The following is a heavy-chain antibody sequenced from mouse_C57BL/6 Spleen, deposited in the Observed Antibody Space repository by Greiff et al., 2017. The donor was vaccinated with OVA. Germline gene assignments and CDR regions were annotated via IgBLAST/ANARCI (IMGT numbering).Heavy chain of an antibody. J-gene: IGHJ2*01. CDR3: ARWGWLLHDFDY. Sequence: QVHVKQPGAELVRPGSSVKLSCKASGYTFTSYWMHWVKQRPIQGLEWIGNIDPSDSETHYNQKFKDKATLTVDKSSSTAYMQLSSLTSEDSAVYYCARWGWLLHDFDYWGQGTTLTVSS. CDR2: IDPSDSET. CDR1: GYTFTSYW. D-gene: IGHD2-3*01. V-gene: IGHV1-52*01.